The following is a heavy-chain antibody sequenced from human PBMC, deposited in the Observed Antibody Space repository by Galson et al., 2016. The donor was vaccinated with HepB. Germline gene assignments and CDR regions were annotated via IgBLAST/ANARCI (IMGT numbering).Heavy chain of an antibody. Sequence: SVKVSCKASNYTFSNYGVSWLRQAPGQGLEWMGGIIPFFGSTNYVQKFQGRATITADASTNTVYLELSSLRSEDTAVYYCAKEAAPGAYFDGWGQGTLVTVSS. D-gene: IGHD6-13*01. CDR2: IIPFFGST. CDR1: NYTFSNYG. CDR3: AKEAAPGAYFDG. V-gene: IGHV1-69*13. J-gene: IGHJ4*02.